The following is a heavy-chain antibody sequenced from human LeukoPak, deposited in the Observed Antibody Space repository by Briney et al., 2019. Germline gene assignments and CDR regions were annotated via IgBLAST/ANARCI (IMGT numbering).Heavy chain of an antibody. J-gene: IGHJ6*04. V-gene: IGHV1-2*02. CDR2: LNPNSGGT. Sequence: ASVKVSCKASGYTFTAYYIYWVRQAPGQGLEWMAWLNPNSGGTNYTQKFQGRVTMTSDTSIATAYMELSRFKSDDTAVYYFARDIGDYDFWSGYGMEGCSEASTVTVSS. CDR3: ARDIGDYDFWSGYGMEG. D-gene: IGHD3-3*01. CDR1: GYTFTAYY.